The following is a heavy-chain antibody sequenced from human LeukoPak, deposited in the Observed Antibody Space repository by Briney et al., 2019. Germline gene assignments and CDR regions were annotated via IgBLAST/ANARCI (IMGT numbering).Heavy chain of an antibody. CDR2: IIPIFGTA. Sequence: SVKVSCKASGGTFSSYAISWVRQAPGQGLEWMGGIIPIFGTANYAQKFQGRVTITADESTSTAYMELSSLRSEDTAVYCCARISGSYSDAFDIWGQGTMVTVSS. CDR3: ARISGSYSDAFDI. J-gene: IGHJ3*02. CDR1: GGTFSSYA. D-gene: IGHD1-26*01. V-gene: IGHV1-69*13.